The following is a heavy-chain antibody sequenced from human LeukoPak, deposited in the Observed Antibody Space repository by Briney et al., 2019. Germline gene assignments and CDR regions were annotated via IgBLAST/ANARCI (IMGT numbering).Heavy chain of an antibody. J-gene: IGHJ5*02. Sequence: GGSLRLSCAASGFTFDDYGMSWVRQAPGKGLEWVSGINWNGGSTGYADSVKGRFPISRDNAKNSLYLQMNSLRAEDTALYYCARDSVPMVRGVPTHWFDPWGQGTLVTVSS. CDR3: ARDSVPMVRGVPTHWFDP. D-gene: IGHD3-10*01. CDR2: INWNGGST. V-gene: IGHV3-20*04. CDR1: GFTFDDYG.